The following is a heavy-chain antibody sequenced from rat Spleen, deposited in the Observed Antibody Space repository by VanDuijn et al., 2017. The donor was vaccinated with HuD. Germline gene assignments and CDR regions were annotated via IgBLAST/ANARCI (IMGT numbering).Heavy chain of an antibody. J-gene: IGHJ3*01. V-gene: IGHV5-58*01. Sequence: EVQLVETGGGLVQPGRPLKLSCVASGFTFSNYWMYWIRQAPGTGLEWVSSINTDGDSTYYPDSVKGRFTISRDNAENTLYLQIHSLRSEDTATYYCARHGGLRNWFAYWGQGTLVTVSS. D-gene: IGHD1-11*01. CDR1: GFTFSNYW. CDR3: ARHGGLRNWFAY. CDR2: INTDGDST.